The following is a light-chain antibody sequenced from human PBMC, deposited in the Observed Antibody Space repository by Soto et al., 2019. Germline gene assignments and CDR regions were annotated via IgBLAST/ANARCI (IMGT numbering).Light chain of an antibody. V-gene: IGKV3D-15*01. CDR2: DAS. CDR1: QSVSRY. J-gene: IGKJ1*01. Sequence: EIVLTQSPGTLSLSPGERATLSCRASQSVSRYLAWYQQKPGQAPRLLIYDASSRATGIPDRFSGSGSGTEFTLTINSLQSEDFAVYYCQQYNNWPLWTFGQGTKVDI. CDR3: QQYNNWPLWT.